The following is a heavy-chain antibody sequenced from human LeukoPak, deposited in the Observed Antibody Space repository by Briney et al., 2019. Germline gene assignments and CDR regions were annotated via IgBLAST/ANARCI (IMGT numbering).Heavy chain of an antibody. Sequence: GGSLRLSCAASGFTFSTYAMSWVRQAPGKGLEWVSAISDSGGTTYYADSVKGRFTISRDNSKNTLYLQMSSLRAEDTAVYYCAKVVGGCSGGNCYRRPLFDPWGQGTLVTVSS. CDR1: GFTFSTYA. CDR2: ISDSGGTT. CDR3: AKVVGGCSGGNCYRRPLFDP. D-gene: IGHD2-15*01. V-gene: IGHV3-23*01. J-gene: IGHJ5*02.